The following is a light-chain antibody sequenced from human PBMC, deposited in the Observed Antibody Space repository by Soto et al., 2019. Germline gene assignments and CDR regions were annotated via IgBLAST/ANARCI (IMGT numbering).Light chain of an antibody. CDR1: QSVNSNY. CDR3: QQRSNWPWT. V-gene: IGKV3D-20*02. CDR2: GAS. Sequence: PGDRATLSCRASQSVNSNYLAWYQRKPGQAPRLLIYGASNRATDIPYRFSASGSGTDFTLTISSLEAEDVAVYSCQQRSNWPWTFGQGTKVEIK. J-gene: IGKJ1*01.